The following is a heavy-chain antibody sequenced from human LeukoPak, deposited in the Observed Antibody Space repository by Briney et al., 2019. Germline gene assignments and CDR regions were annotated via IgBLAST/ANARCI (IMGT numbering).Heavy chain of an antibody. CDR1: GFTFSSYE. CDR3: AREFTSDSSGFDAFHV. V-gene: IGHV3-48*03. D-gene: IGHD3-22*01. J-gene: IGHJ3*01. Sequence: GGSLRLSCAASGFTFSSYEVDWVRQAPGKGLEWISYISSRGGTIYYADSVKGRFTISRDNAKNSLYLQMSSLRAEDTAIYYCAREFTSDSSGFDAFHVWGQGTVVTVSS. CDR2: ISSRGGTI.